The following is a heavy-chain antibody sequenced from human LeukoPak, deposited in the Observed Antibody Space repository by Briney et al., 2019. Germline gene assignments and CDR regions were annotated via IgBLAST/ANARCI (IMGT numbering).Heavy chain of an antibody. D-gene: IGHD1-14*01. Sequence: RSETLSLTCTVSGGSISSYYGSWIRQPPGKGLEGIGYMYYSGSTNYPPPHQSRATISLDTSKNQLSQNLSPVPAADTAVYYCAREHRSEYFDYWGQGTLLTLSS. V-gene: IGHV4-59*01. J-gene: IGHJ4*02. CDR3: AREHRSEYFDY. CDR1: GGSISSYY. CDR2: MYYSGST.